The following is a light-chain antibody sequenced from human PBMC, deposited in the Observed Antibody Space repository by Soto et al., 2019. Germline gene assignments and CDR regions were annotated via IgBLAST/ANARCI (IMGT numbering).Light chain of an antibody. CDR3: QHYNSYSEA. V-gene: IGKV1-17*01. J-gene: IGKJ1*01. CDR2: AAS. CDR1: QGIRVD. Sequence: IQMTQSPSSLSASVGDRVSITCRASQGIRVDLSWYQQKPGKAPKVLIYAASTLQSGVPSRFSGSGSGTEFTLTISSLQPDDFATYYCQHYNSYSEAFGQGTKVDI.